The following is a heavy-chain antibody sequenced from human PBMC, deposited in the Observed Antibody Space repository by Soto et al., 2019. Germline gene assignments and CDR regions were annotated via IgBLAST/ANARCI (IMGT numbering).Heavy chain of an antibody. CDR1: GYTFTSYD. J-gene: IGHJ6*02. CDR2: MNPNSGNT. Sequence: GASVKVSCKAAGYTFTSYDSNWVRQATGQGLEWMGWMNPNSGNTGYAQKFQGRVTMTRNTSISTAYMELSSLRSEDTAVYYCARGQNSYGMDVWGQGTTVTVSS. V-gene: IGHV1-8*01. CDR3: ARGQNSYGMDV.